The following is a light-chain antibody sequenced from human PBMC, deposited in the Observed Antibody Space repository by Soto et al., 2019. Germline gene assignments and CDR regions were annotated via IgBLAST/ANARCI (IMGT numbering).Light chain of an antibody. Sequence: IALTTSAGTLSLSTRERASLSCISSQTVRSNFLAWYQRKPGQTPRLLIYGASSRATGIPDRFSGSGSGTDFTLTISRLDPEDFAVYYCQHYATYPLTFAGGTKVDNK. V-gene: IGKV3-20*01. CDR1: QTVRSNF. CDR3: QHYATYPLT. CDR2: GAS. J-gene: IGKJ4*01.